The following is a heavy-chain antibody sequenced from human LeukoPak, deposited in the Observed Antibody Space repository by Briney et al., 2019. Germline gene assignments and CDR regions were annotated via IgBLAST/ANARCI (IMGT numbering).Heavy chain of an antibody. V-gene: IGHV3-15*01. CDR3: TTEDASGPWGD. Sequence: GGSLRLSCAASGVTFSSYGFTFSSYGMNWVRQAPGKGLEWVGRIKTKTDGGTTDYATPVKGRFTISREDSKNTLYLQMNSLKTEDTAVYYCTTEDASGPWGDWGQGTLVTVSS. CDR1: GVTFSSYGFTFSSYG. D-gene: IGHD3-10*01. J-gene: IGHJ4*02. CDR2: IKTKTDGGTT.